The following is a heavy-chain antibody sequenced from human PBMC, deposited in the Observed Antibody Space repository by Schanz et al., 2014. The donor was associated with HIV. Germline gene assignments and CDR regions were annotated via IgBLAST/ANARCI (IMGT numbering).Heavy chain of an antibody. J-gene: IGHJ6*02. V-gene: IGHV1-8*01. CDR2: MNPNSGNT. D-gene: IGHD3-22*01. CDR1: GYTFTTYD. Sequence: QVQLVQSGAEVKKPGASVRVSCEASGYTFTTYDINWVRQATGQGLEWMGWMNPNSGNTGYAQKSRGGPPRTRNPAISTAYMELSSLRSEDTAMYYCARERYYSSGYFDLHYYYGIDVWGQGTTVTVSS. CDR3: ARERYYSSGYFDLHYYYGIDV.